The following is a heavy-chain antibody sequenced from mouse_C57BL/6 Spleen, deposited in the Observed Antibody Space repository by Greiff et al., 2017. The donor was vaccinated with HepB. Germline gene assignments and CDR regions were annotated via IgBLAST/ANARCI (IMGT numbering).Heavy chain of an antibody. CDR3: ARISPLYRGRFAY. CDR2: IYPGSGST. V-gene: IGHV1-55*01. Sequence: QVQLQQPGAELAKPGASVKMSCKASGYTFTSYWITWVKQRPGQGLEWIGDIYPGSGSTNYNEKFKSKATLTVDTSSSTAYMQLSSLTYEDFAVHYCARISPLYRGRFAYWGQGTLVTVSA. D-gene: IGHD2-3*01. J-gene: IGHJ3*01. CDR1: GYTFTSYW.